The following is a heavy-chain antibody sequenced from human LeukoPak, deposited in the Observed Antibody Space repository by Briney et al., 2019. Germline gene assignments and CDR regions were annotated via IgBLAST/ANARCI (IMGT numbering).Heavy chain of an antibody. CDR1: GFPFSSYW. D-gene: IGHD4-11*01. CDR3: TREDHSNYNY. J-gene: IGHJ4*02. Sequence: LGGSLRLSCAASGFPFSSYWMAWVRQAPGKGLEWVASIKQDGGETFYVDSVKGRFTISRDNAKNSLYLQMNSLRAEDTAVYYCTREDHSNYNYWGQGTLVTVSS. V-gene: IGHV3-7*01. CDR2: IKQDGGET.